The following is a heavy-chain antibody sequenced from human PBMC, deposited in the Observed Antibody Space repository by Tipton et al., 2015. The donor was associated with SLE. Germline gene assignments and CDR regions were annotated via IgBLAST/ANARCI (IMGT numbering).Heavy chain of an antibody. CDR1: GFCFSDYY. J-gene: IGHJ4*02. Sequence: GSLRLSCTASGFCFSDYYMSWIRQAPGKGLEWIFSINNIATTTGHSDSVQGRFTISRDNAKNSLYLQMNSLRDEDTAVYYCVRAMAAAASYWGQGTLVSVSS. D-gene: IGHD5-18*01. CDR3: VRAMAAAASY. V-gene: IGHV3-11*04. CDR2: INNIATTT.